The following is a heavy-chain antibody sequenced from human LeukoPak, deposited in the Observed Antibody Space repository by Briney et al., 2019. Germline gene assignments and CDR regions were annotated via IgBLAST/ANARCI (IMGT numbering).Heavy chain of an antibody. CDR2: ISVSGSII. CDR3: AAGIELEY. J-gene: IGHJ4*02. D-gene: IGHD6-13*01. CDR1: XFTFSSYS. V-gene: IGHV3-48*02. Sequence: PGGSLRLSCAASXFTFSSYSMNWVRQAPGKGLEWVSYISVSGSIIYYTDSVKGRFTISRDNAKNSLYLQMNSLRDEDTAVYYCAAGIELEYWGQGTLVTVSS.